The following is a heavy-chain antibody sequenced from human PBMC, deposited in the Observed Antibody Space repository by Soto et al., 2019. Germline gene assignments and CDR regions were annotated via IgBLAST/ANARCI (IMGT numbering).Heavy chain of an antibody. CDR2: IYYSGST. J-gene: IGHJ6*02. V-gene: IGHV4-59*01. Sequence: PSETLSLTCTVSGGSISSYYWSWIRQPPGKGLEWIGYIYYSGSTNYNPSLKSRVTISVDTSKNQFSLKLSSVTAADTAVYYCAREGLTAPQGYTHYYYYYGMDVWGQGTTVTVSS. CDR3: AREGLTAPQGYTHYYYYYGMDV. D-gene: IGHD5-12*01. CDR1: GGSISSYY.